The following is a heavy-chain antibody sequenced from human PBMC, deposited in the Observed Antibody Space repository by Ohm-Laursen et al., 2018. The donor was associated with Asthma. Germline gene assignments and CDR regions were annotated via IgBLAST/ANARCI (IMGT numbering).Heavy chain of an antibody. CDR2: ISAYNGNT. D-gene: IGHD4-23*01. J-gene: IGHJ4*02. CDR3: ARVGKGGNSGIDY. Sequence: ASVKVSCKASGYTFTSYGISWVRQAPGQGLEWMGWISAYNGNTNYAQKFQGRVTMTRNTSITTAYMELSSLRSDDTAVYYCARVGKGGNSGIDYWGLGTQVTVTS. CDR1: GYTFTSYG. V-gene: IGHV1-18*04.